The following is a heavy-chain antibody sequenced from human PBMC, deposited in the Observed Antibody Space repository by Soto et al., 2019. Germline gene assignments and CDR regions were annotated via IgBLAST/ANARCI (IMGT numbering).Heavy chain of an antibody. CDR2: IIPILGTA. J-gene: IGHJ6*02. Sequence: QVQLVQSGAEVKMPGSSVKVSCKASEGTFSSYTISWVRQAPGQGLEWMGRIIPILGTANYAQQFQGRVTITADKSTSXAXMXXSSLRSEDTAVYYCATLYCSSTSCYYNYYYYGLDVWGQGTTVTVSS. CDR1: EGTFSSYT. V-gene: IGHV1-69*08. CDR3: ATLYCSSTSCYYNYYYYGLDV. D-gene: IGHD2-2*01.